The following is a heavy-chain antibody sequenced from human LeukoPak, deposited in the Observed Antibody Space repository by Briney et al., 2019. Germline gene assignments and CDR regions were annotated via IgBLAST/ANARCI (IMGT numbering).Heavy chain of an antibody. CDR2: ISSSSSYI. V-gene: IGHV3-21*01. CDR1: GFIFNSHS. Sequence: GGSLRLSCAASGFIFNSHSMNWVRQAPGKGLEWVSSISSSSSYIYYADSVKGRFTISRDNAKNSLYLQMNSPGAEDTAVYYCARDVSSSWSIDYWGQGTLVTVSS. D-gene: IGHD6-13*01. J-gene: IGHJ4*02. CDR3: ARDVSSSWSIDY.